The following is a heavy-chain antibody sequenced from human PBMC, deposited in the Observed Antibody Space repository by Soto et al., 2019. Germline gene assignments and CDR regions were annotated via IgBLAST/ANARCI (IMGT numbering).Heavy chain of an antibody. Sequence: QVQLQQWGAGLLKPSETLSLTCAVYGGSFSGYYWSWIRQPPGKGLEWIGEINHSGSTNYNPSLKRRVTIAVDTSQNQFSLNLSSVTAADTAVYYCARGRGRWFGELLHYFDYWGQGTLVTVSS. CDR3: ARGRGRWFGELLHYFDY. CDR2: INHSGST. CDR1: GGSFSGYY. V-gene: IGHV4-34*01. D-gene: IGHD3-10*01. J-gene: IGHJ4*02.